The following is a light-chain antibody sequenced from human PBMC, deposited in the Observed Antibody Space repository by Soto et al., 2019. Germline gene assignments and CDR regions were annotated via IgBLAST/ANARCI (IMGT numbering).Light chain of an antibody. CDR1: QTISSTF. Sequence: EIVLTQSPGTLSLSPGERATLSCRASQTISSTFLAWYRQRPGQAPRLLIYGASSRATGIPDRFSGSGSGTDFPLTISKLGPEGFAVDYCQQFGLSPTFGGGTKVEIK. CDR3: QQFGLSPT. V-gene: IGKV3-20*01. J-gene: IGKJ4*01. CDR2: GAS.